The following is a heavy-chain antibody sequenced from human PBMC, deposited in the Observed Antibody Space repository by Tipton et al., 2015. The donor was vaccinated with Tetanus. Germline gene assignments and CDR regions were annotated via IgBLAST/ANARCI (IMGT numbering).Heavy chain of an antibody. CDR1: GGTFSSYA. CDR3: AREAVSWLGYLDY. Sequence: QSGAEVKKPGSSVKVSCKASGGTFSSYAISWVRQAPGQGLEWMGWISAIGNTNYEQKVQGRVTMTTDPSTSTAYMELRSLRSDDTAMYYCAREAVSWLGYLDYWGQGTLVTVSS. J-gene: IGHJ4*02. CDR2: ISAIGNT. D-gene: IGHD6-19*01. V-gene: IGHV1-18*01.